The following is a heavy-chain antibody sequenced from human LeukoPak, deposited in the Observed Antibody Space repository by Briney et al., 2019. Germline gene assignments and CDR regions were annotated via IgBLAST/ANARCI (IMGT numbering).Heavy chain of an antibody. Sequence: GRSLRLSCAASGFAFSSYGMHWVRQAPGKGLEWVALIWYDGSNKYYADSVKGRFTISRDNSKNTLFLQMNRLRADDTAVFYCAKDGGFYGENFDYWGQGTLVTVSS. J-gene: IGHJ4*02. CDR1: GFAFSSYG. D-gene: IGHD4-17*01. CDR2: IWYDGSNK. V-gene: IGHV3-33*06. CDR3: AKDGGFYGENFDY.